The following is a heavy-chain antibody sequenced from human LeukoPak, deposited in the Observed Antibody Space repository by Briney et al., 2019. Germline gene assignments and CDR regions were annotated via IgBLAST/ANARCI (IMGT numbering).Heavy chain of an antibody. Sequence: GESLKISCKCSGFDFTAYGIAWVRQMPGKGLEWMGNIYPGGSNGRYSPSFQGQVTMSADKSITTVYLQWSSLKASDTAMYYCARHFHSARIGFWGQGSLVTVSS. D-gene: IGHD1-14*01. J-gene: IGHJ4*02. CDR2: IYPGGSNG. CDR3: ARHFHSARIGF. CDR1: GFDFTAYG. V-gene: IGHV5-51*01.